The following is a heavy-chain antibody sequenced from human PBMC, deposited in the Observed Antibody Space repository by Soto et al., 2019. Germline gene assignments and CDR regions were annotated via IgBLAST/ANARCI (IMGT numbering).Heavy chain of an antibody. Sequence: QVQLVQSGAEVKKPGASVKVSCKASGYTFTSYGISWVRQAPGQGLEWMGWISAYNGNTNYAQKLQGRVTMTTDTSTSTAYMALRSLRSDDTAVYYCARVDAPYYYGSGSYSGANWFDPWGQGTLVPVSS. CDR2: ISAYNGNT. J-gene: IGHJ5*02. CDR3: ARVDAPYYYGSGSYSGANWFDP. V-gene: IGHV1-18*04. D-gene: IGHD3-10*01. CDR1: GYTFTSYG.